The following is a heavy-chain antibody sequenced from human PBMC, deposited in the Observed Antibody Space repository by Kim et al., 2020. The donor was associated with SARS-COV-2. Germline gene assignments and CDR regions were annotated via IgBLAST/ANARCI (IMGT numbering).Heavy chain of an antibody. V-gene: IGHV3-33*01. Sequence: GGSLRLSCAASGFTFSSYGMHWVRQAPGKGLEWVAVIWYDGSNKYYADSVKGRFTISRDNSKNTLYLQMNSLRAEDTAVYYCARDADELGYSSGWNYFDYWGQGTLVTVSS. CDR3: ARDADELGYSSGWNYFDY. CDR1: GFTFSSYG. CDR2: IWYDGSNK. D-gene: IGHD6-19*01. J-gene: IGHJ4*02.